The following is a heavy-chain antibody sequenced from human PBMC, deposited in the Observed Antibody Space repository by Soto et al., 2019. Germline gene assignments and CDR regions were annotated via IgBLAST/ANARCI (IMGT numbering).Heavy chain of an antibody. Sequence: QVQLVQSGAELQKPGASVKVSCEASGYTFSNCDMNWVRQATGQGPEWIGWVNPNNGDTGYAQKFQGRVTLTTDISTTTAYMELTSLRSEDTAIYYCAKVSRKGSAIDFDYWGQGTLITVSS. CDR1: GYTFSNCD. D-gene: IGHD3-10*01. V-gene: IGHV1-8*01. CDR2: VNPNNGDT. CDR3: AKVSRKGSAIDFDY. J-gene: IGHJ4*02.